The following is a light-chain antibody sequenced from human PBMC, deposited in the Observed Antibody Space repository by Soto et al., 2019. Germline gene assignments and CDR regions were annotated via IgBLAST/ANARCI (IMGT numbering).Light chain of an antibody. CDR2: EVT. CDR1: SRDVGGYNY. J-gene: IGLJ1*01. Sequence: PPPPPARAPGQAGTLSRPGNSRDVGGYNYVSWYQQHPGKAPKLMIYEVTKRPSGVPDRFSGSKSGNTASLTVSGLQAEDEADYYCSSYAGSNSYVFGTGTKVTVL. CDR3: SSYAGSNSYV. V-gene: IGLV2-8*01.